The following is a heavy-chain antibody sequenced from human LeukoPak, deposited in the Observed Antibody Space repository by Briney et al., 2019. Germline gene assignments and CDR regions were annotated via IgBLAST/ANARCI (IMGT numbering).Heavy chain of an antibody. CDR1: GFTFSDYY. J-gene: IGHJ4*02. D-gene: IGHD1-26*01. CDR3: ARAYTGSFSGTLEF. Sequence: GGSLRLSCAASGFTFSDYYMTWIRQAPGKGLEWVSYISPSGITTYYTDSVKGRFTISRDNAKNSLSLQINSLRVEDTAVYYCARAYTGSFSGTLEFWGRGTLVTVSS. V-gene: IGHV3-11*04. CDR2: ISPSGITT.